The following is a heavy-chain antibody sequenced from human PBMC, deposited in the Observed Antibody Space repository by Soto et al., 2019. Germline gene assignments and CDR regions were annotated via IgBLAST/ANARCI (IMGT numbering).Heavy chain of an antibody. J-gene: IGHJ6*02. Sequence: GESLKISCKGSGYSFTSYWIGWVRQMPGKGLEWMGIIYPGDSDTRYSPSFQGQVTISADKSISTAYLQWSSLKASDTAMYYCAIALSGAHYYYGMDVWGQGTTVTVSS. CDR2: IYPGDSDT. V-gene: IGHV5-51*01. CDR3: AIALSGAHYYYGMDV. CDR1: GYSFTSYW. D-gene: IGHD2-15*01.